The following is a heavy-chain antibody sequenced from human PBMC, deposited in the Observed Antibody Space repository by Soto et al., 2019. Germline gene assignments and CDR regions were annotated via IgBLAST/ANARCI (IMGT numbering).Heavy chain of an antibody. V-gene: IGHV2-70*01. CDR1: GFSLSTSGMC. J-gene: IGHJ6*02. D-gene: IGHD6-19*01. Sequence: SGPTLVNPTQTLTLTCTFSGFSLSTSGMCVSWIRQPPGKAPEWLALIDWDDDKYYSTSLRTRLTISKDTSKNQVVLTMTNMDPVDTATYYCARIGRTRPLSVAGTLDYYYYVMDVCGQGTSVPVSS. CDR2: IDWDDDK. CDR3: ARIGRTRPLSVAGTLDYYYYVMDV.